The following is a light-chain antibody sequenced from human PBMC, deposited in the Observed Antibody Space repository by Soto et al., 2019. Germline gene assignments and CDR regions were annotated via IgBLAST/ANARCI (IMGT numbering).Light chain of an antibody. J-gene: IGKJ4*01. CDR3: QQYKSYSPLT. Sequence: DIQMTQSPSTLSAAVGDRVTITCRASQSINSYLAWYQQKPGKVPNLLIYDASSLESGVPSRFSGSGSGTEFTLTISSLQPDDFATYYCQQYKSYSPLTFGGGTKVEIK. CDR2: DAS. CDR1: QSINSY. V-gene: IGKV1-5*01.